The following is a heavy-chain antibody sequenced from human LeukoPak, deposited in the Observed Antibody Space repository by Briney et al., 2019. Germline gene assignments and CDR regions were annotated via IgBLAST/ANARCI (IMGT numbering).Heavy chain of an antibody. CDR1: GFTFSSYS. Sequence: PVGSLRLSCAASGFTFSSYSMNWVRQAPGKGLEWVSSISSSSSYIYYADSVKGRFTISRDNAKNSLYLQMNSLRAEDTAVYYCARDKGITGRAVYWGQGTLVTVSS. J-gene: IGHJ4*02. CDR3: ARDKGITGRAVY. V-gene: IGHV3-21*01. CDR2: ISSSSSYI. D-gene: IGHD1-20*01.